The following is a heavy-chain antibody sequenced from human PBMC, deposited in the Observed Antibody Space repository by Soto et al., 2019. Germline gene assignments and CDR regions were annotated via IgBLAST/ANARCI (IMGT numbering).Heavy chain of an antibody. Sequence: GSLRLSCISSGFTFRTYTMNWVRQAPGKGLEWVSGIRGFSPYTFYAESVKGRFTISRDNAKNSLFLQMNSLRAKDTAVYYCARDRGYDAHDFYYNAMDVWGQGTTVTVSS. D-gene: IGHD2-15*01. CDR1: GFTFRTYT. J-gene: IGHJ6*02. CDR3: ARDRGYDAHDFYYNAMDV. CDR2: IRGFSPYT. V-gene: IGHV3-21*01.